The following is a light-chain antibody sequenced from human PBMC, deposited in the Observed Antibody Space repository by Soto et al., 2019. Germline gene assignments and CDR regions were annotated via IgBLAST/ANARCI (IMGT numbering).Light chain of an antibody. CDR3: KQCYTRPMT. V-gene: IGKV1-39*01. CDR2: LAS. CDR1: QIISRF. Sequence: DTQITLSPTSLSASVGDRVTISCRSSQIISRFLNWYQQKSGKAPKILICLASTLQSGVPSRFSGSGSGTDFTLTISIPQPDDFATYYSKQCYTRPMTFGQGTKVDIK. J-gene: IGKJ1*01.